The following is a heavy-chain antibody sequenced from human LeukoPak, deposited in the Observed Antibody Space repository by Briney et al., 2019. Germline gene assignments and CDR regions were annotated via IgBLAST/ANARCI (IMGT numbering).Heavy chain of an antibody. CDR2: ISGSGDST. CDR1: GFTFSNYA. CDR3: ASENDAFDI. Sequence: GGSLRLSCAASGFTFSNYAMRWVRQAPGKGLEWVSGISGSGDSTYYADSVKGRFTISRDNSKNTLYLLMNSLRAEDTAVYYCASENDAFDIWGPGTVVTVSS. J-gene: IGHJ3*02. V-gene: IGHV3-23*01.